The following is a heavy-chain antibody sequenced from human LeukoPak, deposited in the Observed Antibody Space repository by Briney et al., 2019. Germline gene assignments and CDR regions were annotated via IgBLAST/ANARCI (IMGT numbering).Heavy chain of an antibody. J-gene: IGHJ4*02. V-gene: IGHV4-39*01. CDR2: IYYSGST. CDR3: ARRAARPERYFDY. Sequence: SETLSLTCTVSGGSISSSSYYWGWIRQPPGKGLEWFGSIYYSGSTYYNPSLKSRVTISVDTSKNQFSLKLSSVTAADTAVYYCARRAARPERYFDYWGQGTLVTVSS. CDR1: GGSISSSSYY. D-gene: IGHD6-6*01.